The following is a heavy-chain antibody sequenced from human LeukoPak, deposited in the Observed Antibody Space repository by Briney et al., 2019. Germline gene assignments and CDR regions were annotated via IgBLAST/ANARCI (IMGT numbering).Heavy chain of an antibody. CDR3: AKGGSLVITFGGGFEWFDP. J-gene: IGHJ5*02. CDR2: IRGSGGRT. D-gene: IGHD3-16*01. Sequence: GGSLRLSCAASGFYFNNNDMPWVRQAPGKGLEWVSSIRGSGGRTYYADSVKGRFTISRDNSENTVFLQMNSLRAEDTAVYYCAKGGSLVITFGGGFEWFDPWGQGTLVTVSS. CDR1: GFYFNNND. V-gene: IGHV3-23*01.